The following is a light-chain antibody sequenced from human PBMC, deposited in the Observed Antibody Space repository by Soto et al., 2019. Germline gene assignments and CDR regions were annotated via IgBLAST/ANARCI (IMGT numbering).Light chain of an antibody. CDR2: GAS. CDR1: QGIASA. Sequence: DVQLTQSPSFLSASVGDRVTITCRASQGIASALAWYQQKPGKAPKLLIYGASILVGGVPSRFSGSGSGTEFTLTITSLQPEDFASYYCQQFINYPLTFGGGTKVEIK. J-gene: IGKJ4*01. CDR3: QQFINYPLT. V-gene: IGKV1-9*01.